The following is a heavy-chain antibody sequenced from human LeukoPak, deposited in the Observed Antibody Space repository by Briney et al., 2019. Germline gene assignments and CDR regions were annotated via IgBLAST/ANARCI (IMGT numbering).Heavy chain of an antibody. CDR1: GFTFSGYW. Sequence: GGSLRLSCAASGFTFSGYWMSWVRQAPGKGLEWVATINQEGSEKFYVDSLKGRFTVSRDNTKDTLYLQMNSLRAEDTAVYYCARDRNDFWSGRRGFGYWGQGTLVTVSS. CDR2: INQEGSEK. V-gene: IGHV3-7*01. J-gene: IGHJ4*02. D-gene: IGHD3-3*01. CDR3: ARDRNDFWSGRRGFGY.